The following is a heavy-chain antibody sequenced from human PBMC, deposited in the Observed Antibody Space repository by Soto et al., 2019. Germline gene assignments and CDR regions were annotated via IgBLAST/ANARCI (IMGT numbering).Heavy chain of an antibody. Sequence: SETLSLTCTVSGGSISSYYWSWIRQPPGKGLEWIGYIYYSGSTNYNPSLKSRVTISVDTSKNQFSLKLSSVTAADTAVYYCARHRLGRWLQLGTAFDIWGQGTMVTVSS. V-gene: IGHV4-59*08. CDR1: GGSISSYY. J-gene: IGHJ3*02. CDR3: ARHRLGRWLQLGTAFDI. D-gene: IGHD5-12*01. CDR2: IYYSGST.